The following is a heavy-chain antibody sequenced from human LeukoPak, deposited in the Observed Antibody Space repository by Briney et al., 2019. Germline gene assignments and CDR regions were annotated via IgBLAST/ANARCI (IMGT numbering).Heavy chain of an antibody. V-gene: IGHV3-20*04. Sequence: GGSVRLSCAASGFIFDDYGMSWARQAPGKGLEWVSGINWNGGSTGYADSVKGRFTISRDNAKNSLYVQMNSLRAEDTALYYCARGGYSGSYFAYWRQGTGVMVSS. CDR1: GFIFDDYG. J-gene: IGHJ4*02. CDR2: INWNGGST. D-gene: IGHD1-26*01. CDR3: ARGGYSGSYFAY.